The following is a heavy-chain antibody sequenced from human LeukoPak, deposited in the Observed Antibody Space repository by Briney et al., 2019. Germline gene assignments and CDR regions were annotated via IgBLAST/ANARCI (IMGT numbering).Heavy chain of an antibody. Sequence: GESLSLSCAAAAFTFSSNAMSWVRHAQGKVLEWVLGIIGNGASTYYADSVKGRLTICRGNSENTMYLQMNCLRAEHTAVFVCAKTARYSASWYEVWGERTTVSVSS. CDR3: AKTARYSASWYEV. CDR2: IIGNGAST. J-gene: IGHJ6*04. CDR1: AFTFSSNA. D-gene: IGHD6-13*01. V-gene: IGHV3-23*01.